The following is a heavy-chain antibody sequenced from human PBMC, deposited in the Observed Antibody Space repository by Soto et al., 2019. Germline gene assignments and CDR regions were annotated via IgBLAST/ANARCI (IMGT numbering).Heavy chain of an antibody. CDR1: GYSFTDYH. V-gene: IGHV1-2*04. D-gene: IGHD2-8*01. CDR3: ARGDSTDCSNGVCSFFYNHDMDV. J-gene: IGHJ6*02. Sequence: GASVKVSCKASGYSFTDYHIHWVRQAPGQGLELLGRINPKSGGTSTAQKFQGWVTMTTDTSISTASMELTRLTSDDTAIYYCARGDSTDCSNGVCSFFYNHDMDVWGQGTTVTVSS. CDR2: INPKSGGT.